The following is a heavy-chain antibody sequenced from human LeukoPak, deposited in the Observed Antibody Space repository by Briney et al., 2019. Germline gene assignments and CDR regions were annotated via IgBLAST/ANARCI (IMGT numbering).Heavy chain of an antibody. J-gene: IGHJ4*02. Sequence: GGSLRLSCAASGFTFSSYAMHWVRQAPGKGLEWVAVISYDGSNKYYADSVKGRFTISRDNSKNTLYLQMNSLRAEDTAVSYCAKDCGGDCQVYKWGQGSLVTVSS. V-gene: IGHV3-30*04. D-gene: IGHD2-21*02. CDR2: ISYDGSNK. CDR1: GFTFSSYA. CDR3: AKDCGGDCQVYK.